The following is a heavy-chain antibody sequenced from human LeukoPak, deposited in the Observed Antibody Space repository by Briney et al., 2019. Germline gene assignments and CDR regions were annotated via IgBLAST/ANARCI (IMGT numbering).Heavy chain of an antibody. Sequence: SETLSLTCAVSGGSISSGGYSWSWIRQPPGKGLEWIGYMYYSGSTHYNPSLRSRVIISGDRSKNQFSLKLSSVTAADTAVYYCARNIYFGELSRGNWFDPWGQGTLVTVSS. CDR3: ARNIYFGELSRGNWFDP. J-gene: IGHJ5*02. CDR2: MYYSGST. CDR1: GGSISSGGYS. D-gene: IGHD3-10*01. V-gene: IGHV4-30-2*01.